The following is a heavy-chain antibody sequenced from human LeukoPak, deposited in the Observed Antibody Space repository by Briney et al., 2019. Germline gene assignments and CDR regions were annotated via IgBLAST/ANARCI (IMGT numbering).Heavy chain of an antibody. CDR2: INSDGSST. J-gene: IGHJ4*02. Sequence: GGSLRLSCAVSGFTFSSYWMHWVRQAPGKGLVWVSRINSDGSSTNYADSVKGRLTISRDNAKNTLYLQMNSLRAEDAAVYYCGTDMVKGYWGQGTLLTVAS. CDR1: GFTFSSYW. D-gene: IGHD2-21*01. V-gene: IGHV3-74*01. CDR3: GTDMVKGY.